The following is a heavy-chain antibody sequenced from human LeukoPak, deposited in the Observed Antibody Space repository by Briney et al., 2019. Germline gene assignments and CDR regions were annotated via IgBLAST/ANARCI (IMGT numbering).Heavy chain of an antibody. V-gene: IGHV4-59*01. Sequence: SETLSLTCTVSGGSISSYYWSWIRQPPGKGLEWIGYIYYSGSTNYNPSLKSRVTISVDTSKNQFSLKLSSVTAADTAVYYCARVEPDYYYMDVWGKGTTVTVSS. CDR1: GGSISSYY. D-gene: IGHD1-14*01. J-gene: IGHJ6*03. CDR3: ARVEPDYYYMDV. CDR2: IYYSGST.